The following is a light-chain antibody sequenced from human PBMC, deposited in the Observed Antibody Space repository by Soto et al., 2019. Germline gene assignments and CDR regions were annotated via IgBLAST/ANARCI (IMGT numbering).Light chain of an antibody. J-gene: IGLJ3*02. CDR3: ETWDSNTHTV. Sequence: QAVVTQSSSASASLGSSVKLTCTLSSGHSSYIIAWHQQQPGKAPRYLMKLEGSGSYNKGSGVPDRFSGSSSGADRYLTISTLQFEDEADYYCETWDSNTHTVFGGGTKLTFL. CDR2: LEGSGSY. V-gene: IGLV4-60*02. CDR1: SGHSSYI.